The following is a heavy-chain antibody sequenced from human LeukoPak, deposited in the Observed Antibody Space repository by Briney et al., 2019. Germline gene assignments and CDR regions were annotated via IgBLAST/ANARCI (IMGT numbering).Heavy chain of an antibody. V-gene: IGHV3-23*01. CDR3: AKDYAVGSIDY. CDR2: ISRSGEST. CDR1: GFTIRGFA. J-gene: IGHJ4*02. D-gene: IGHD3-16*01. Sequence: PGGTLRLSCAASGFTIRGFAMSWIRQAPGKGLEWVSSISRSGESTFYADSVRGRFTISRDNSKNTVSLQMESLRAEDTALYYCAKDYAVGSIDYWGQGTLVTVSS.